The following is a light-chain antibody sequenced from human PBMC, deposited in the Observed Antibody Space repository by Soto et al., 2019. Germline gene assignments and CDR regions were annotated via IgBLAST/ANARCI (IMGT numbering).Light chain of an antibody. CDR3: QNYNSAPRT. CDR1: QGIRSF. J-gene: IGKJ1*01. CDR2: AAS. V-gene: IGKV1-27*01. Sequence: DIQLTQSPSFLSASIGDRVTITCRASQGIRSFLAWYQQKPGKVPNVLIYAASTLQSGVPSRFSGSGSGTEFTLTISSLQPDDVATYYCQNYNSAPRTFGQGTKVEIK.